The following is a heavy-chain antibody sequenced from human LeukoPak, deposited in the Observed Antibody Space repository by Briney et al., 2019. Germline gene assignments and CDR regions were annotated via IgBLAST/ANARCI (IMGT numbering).Heavy chain of an antibody. V-gene: IGHV4-30-4*01. J-gene: IGHJ5*02. CDR2: IYYSGST. CDR3: ASAYDRSGYLTGFDP. CDR1: GGSISSGDYY. D-gene: IGHD3-22*01. Sequence: SETLSLTCTVSGGSISSGDYYWSWIRQPPEKGLAWIGYIYYSGSTYYNPSLKSRVTISVDMSKNQFSLKLSSVTAADTAMYYCASAYDRSGYLTGFDPWGQGTLVTVSS.